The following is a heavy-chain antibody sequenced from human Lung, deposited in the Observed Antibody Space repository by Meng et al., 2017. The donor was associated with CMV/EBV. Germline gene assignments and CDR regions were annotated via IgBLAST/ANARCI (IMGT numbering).Heavy chain of an antibody. CDR2: IKQDGSEI. J-gene: IGHJ4*02. D-gene: IGHD2-8*02. CDR1: GFTFSSYE. CDR3: ATYGWTPDY. V-gene: IGHV3-7*01. Sequence: GGSXRLSCAASGFTFSSYEMNWVRQAPGKGLEWVASIKQDGSEIYYVDSVKGRFTISRDNAKKSLYLQMDSLRAEDTAVYYCATYGWTPDYWGQGTLVTVSS.